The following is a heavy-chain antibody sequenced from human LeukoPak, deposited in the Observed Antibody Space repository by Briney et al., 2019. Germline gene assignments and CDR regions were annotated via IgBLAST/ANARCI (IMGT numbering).Heavy chain of an antibody. V-gene: IGHV3-11*01. CDR2: ISSSGSTI. D-gene: IGHD6-19*01. CDR3: ARVPGDSSGWYYFDY. CDR1: GLTFRDYY. Sequence: GGSLRLSCAAFGLTFRDYYMSWIRQAPGKGLEWVSYISSSGSTIYYADSVKGRFTISRDNAKNSLYLQMNSLRAEDTAVYYCARVPGDSSGWYYFDYWGQGTLVTVSS. J-gene: IGHJ4*02.